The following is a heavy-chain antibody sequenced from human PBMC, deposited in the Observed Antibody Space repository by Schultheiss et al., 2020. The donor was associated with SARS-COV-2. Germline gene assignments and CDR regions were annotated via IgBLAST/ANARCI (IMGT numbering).Heavy chain of an antibody. D-gene: IGHD3-22*01. CDR3: TTYDRLGPDY. V-gene: IGHV3-15*01. Sequence: GGSLRLSCAASGFTFSNAWMSWVRQAPGEGLEWVGRIKSKTDGGTTDYAAPVKGRFTISRDDSKNTVYLQLNSLKTEDTALYYCTTYDRLGPDYWGQGTLVTVSS. CDR1: GFTFSNAW. J-gene: IGHJ4*02. CDR2: IKSKTDGGTT.